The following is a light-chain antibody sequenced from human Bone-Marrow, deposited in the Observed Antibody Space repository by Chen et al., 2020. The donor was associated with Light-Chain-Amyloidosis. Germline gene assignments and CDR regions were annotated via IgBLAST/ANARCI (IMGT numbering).Light chain of an antibody. CDR3: QSADSSGTYEVI. CDR2: RDT. CDR1: DLPTKY. J-gene: IGLJ2*01. Sequence: SYDLTQPPSVSVSPGPTARITCSGDDLPTKYAYWYQQKPGQAPVLVIHRDTERPSGISERLSGSSSGTTATLTISGVQAEDEADYHCQSADSSGTYEVIFGGGTKLTVL. V-gene: IGLV3-25*03.